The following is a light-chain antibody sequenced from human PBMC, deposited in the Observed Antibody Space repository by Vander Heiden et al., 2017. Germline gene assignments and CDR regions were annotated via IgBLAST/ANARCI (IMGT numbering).Light chain of an antibody. CDR2: ESS. CDR1: SSDVGSYHL. J-gene: IGLJ2*01. Sequence: SALTQPASASGSPGQSLTISCTGTSSDVGSYHLVTWYQQDPGEAPKLMIYESSKRISGVSTRFSGSKSGNTASLTIAGLQAEDEADYYCCSYAGSSTLWVCGGGTKLTVL. V-gene: IGLV2-23*01. CDR3: CSYAGSSTLWV.